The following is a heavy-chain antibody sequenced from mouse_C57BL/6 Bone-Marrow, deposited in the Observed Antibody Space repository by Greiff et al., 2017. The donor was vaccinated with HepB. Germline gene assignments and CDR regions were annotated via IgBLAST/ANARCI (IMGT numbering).Heavy chain of an antibody. CDR3: TTPYDYDRGYYAMDY. J-gene: IGHJ4*01. D-gene: IGHD2-4*01. Sequence: VQLQQSGAELVRPGASVKLSCTASGFNIKDDYMHWVKQRPEQGLEWIGWIDPENGDTEYASKFQGKATITADTSSNTAYLQLSSLTSEDTAVYYCTTPYDYDRGYYAMDYWGQGTSVTVSS. CDR1: GFNIKDDY. V-gene: IGHV14-4*01. CDR2: IDPENGDT.